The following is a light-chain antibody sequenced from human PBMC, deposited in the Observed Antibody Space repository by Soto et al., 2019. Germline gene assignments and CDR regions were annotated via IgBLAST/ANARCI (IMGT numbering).Light chain of an antibody. CDR1: SSDFGGYNY. CDR3: SSYSASNNFYFV. Sequence: QSVLTQPPSAAGSPGPSVTISCTGTSSDFGGYNYASWYQQYPGRDPELMIDEVTNRHSGVPDRFSGSKSGNTASLTVSGLQAEDEADYYCSSYSASNNFYFVFGGGTTLTVL. V-gene: IGLV2-8*01. CDR2: EVT. J-gene: IGLJ3*02.